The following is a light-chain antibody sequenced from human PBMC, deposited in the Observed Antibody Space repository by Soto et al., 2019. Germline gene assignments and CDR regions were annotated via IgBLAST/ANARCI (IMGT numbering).Light chain of an antibody. V-gene: IGKV1-5*03. CDR3: QQYNTYSPWT. CDR1: QSISTW. J-gene: IGKJ1*01. Sequence: DIQMTQSPSTLYASVGDRVTITCRASQSISTWLAWYQQKPGRAPNLLIYKTSSLERGVPSRFSGSGSGTEFTLTISSLQPDDFATYYCQQYNTYSPWTFGQGTKVEIK. CDR2: KTS.